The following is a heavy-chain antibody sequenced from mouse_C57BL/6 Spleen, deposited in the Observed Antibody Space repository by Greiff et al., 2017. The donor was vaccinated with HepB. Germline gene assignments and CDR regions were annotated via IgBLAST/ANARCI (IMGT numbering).Heavy chain of an antibody. V-gene: IGHV1-50*01. Sequence: VQLQQPGAELVKPGASVKLSCKASGYTFTSYWMQWVKQRPGQGLEWIGEIDPSDSYTNYNQKFKGKATLTVDTSSSTAYMQLSSLTSEDSAVYYCALYYYGSSPFAYWGQGTLVTVSA. CDR1: GYTFTSYW. J-gene: IGHJ3*01. D-gene: IGHD1-1*01. CDR2: IDPSDSYT. CDR3: ALYYYGSSPFAY.